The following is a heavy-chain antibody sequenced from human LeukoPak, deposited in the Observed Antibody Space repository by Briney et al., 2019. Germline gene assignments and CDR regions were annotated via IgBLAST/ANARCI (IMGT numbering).Heavy chain of an antibody. V-gene: IGHV3-23*01. D-gene: IGHD2-15*01. CDR1: GFTFSIYA. CDR3: AKAGSSQGYFDS. J-gene: IGHJ4*02. Sequence: GGSLRLSCAASGFTFSIYAMSWVRQAPGKGLEWVSGTSGGGGSTYYADSVKGRFTSTRDNSKNTLYLQINSLRAEDTAVYYCAKAGSSQGYFDSWGQGTLVTVSS. CDR2: TSGGGGST.